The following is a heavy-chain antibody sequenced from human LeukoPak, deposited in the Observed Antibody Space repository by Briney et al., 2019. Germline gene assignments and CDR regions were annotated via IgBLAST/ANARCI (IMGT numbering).Heavy chain of an antibody. CDR2: ISSSGSTI. D-gene: IGHD5-18*01. Sequence: PGGSLRLSCGASGVTFSDYYMSWIRQAPGRGLEGVSYISSSGSTIYYADSVKGRFTISRDNANNSLYLQMNSLRADDTAVYYCARVAEYSYGFDYWGQGTLVTVSS. CDR1: GVTFSDYY. CDR3: ARVAEYSYGFDY. J-gene: IGHJ4*02. V-gene: IGHV3-11*01.